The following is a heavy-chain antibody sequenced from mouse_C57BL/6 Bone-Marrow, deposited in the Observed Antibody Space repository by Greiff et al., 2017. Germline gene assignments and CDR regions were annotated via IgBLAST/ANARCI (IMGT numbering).Heavy chain of an antibody. J-gene: IGHJ3*01. CDR3: THFYYYGSSPAWFAY. Sequence: DVQLQQSGAELVRPGASVKLSCTASGFNIKDDYMHWVKQSPEQGLEWIGWIDPDNGYTEYASKFQGKANITADTSSNTAYMQLSSLTSEDTAVYYCTHFYYYGSSPAWFAYWGQGTLVTVSA. CDR2: IDPDNGYT. CDR1: GFNIKDDY. D-gene: IGHD1-1*01. V-gene: IGHV14-4*01.